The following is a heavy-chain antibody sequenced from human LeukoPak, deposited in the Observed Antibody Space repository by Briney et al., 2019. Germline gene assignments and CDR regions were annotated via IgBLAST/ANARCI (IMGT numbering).Heavy chain of an antibody. V-gene: IGHV3-9*01. J-gene: IGHJ4*02. Sequence: PGRSLRLSCAASGFTFDDYAMHWVRQAPGKGLEWVSGISWNSGSIGYADSVKGRFTISRDNAKNSLYLQMNSLRAEDTAVYYCARATWDSWGQGALVTVSS. CDR3: ARATWDS. CDR1: GFTFDDYA. CDR2: ISWNSGSI.